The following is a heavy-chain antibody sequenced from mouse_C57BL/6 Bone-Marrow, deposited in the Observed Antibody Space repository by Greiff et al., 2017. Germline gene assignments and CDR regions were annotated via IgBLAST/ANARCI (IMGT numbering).Heavy chain of an antibody. V-gene: IGHV1-75*01. D-gene: IGHD1-1*01. J-gene: IGHJ2*01. CDR1: GYTFTDYY. Sequence: QVQLKQSGPELVKPGASVRISCKASGYTFTDYYINWVKQRPGQGLEWIGWIFPGSGSTYYNEKFKGKATLTVDKSSSTAYMLLSSLTSEDSAVYFCARFLITTVVADYWGQGTTLTVSS. CDR3: ARFLITTVVADY. CDR2: IFPGSGST.